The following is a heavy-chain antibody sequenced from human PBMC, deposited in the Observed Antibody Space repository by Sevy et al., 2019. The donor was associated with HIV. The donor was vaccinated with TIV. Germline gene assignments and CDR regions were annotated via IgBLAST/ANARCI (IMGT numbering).Heavy chain of an antibody. V-gene: IGHV3-23*01. CDR2: IYGSGSTT. CDR1: GFTFVSYA. D-gene: IGHD3-22*01. J-gene: IGHJ3*02. CDR3: EGGRFDSSGSFEAFDN. Sequence: GGSLRLSCKPSGFTFVSYAMNWVRQAPGKGLEWVSTIYGSGSTTYYADSLRGRFSISRDDSKNTLYLQMNSLKTEDTAVYYCEGGRFDSSGSFEAFDNWGQGTMVTVSS.